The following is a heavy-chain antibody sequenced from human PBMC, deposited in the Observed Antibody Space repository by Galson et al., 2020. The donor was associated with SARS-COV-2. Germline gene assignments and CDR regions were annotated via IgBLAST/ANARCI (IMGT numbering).Heavy chain of an antibody. CDR2: ISSSGDTI. J-gene: IGHJ3*02. Sequence: GESLKISCAASGFTFSDYYMSWIRQAPGKGLEWVSYISSSGDTIYYADSVKGRFTMSRDNAKNSLYLQMNSLRAEDTAVYYCAREVRSSNNDAFDIWGQGTMVPVSS. CDR3: AREVRSSNNDAFDI. D-gene: IGHD6-13*01. V-gene: IGHV3-11*04. CDR1: GFTFSDYY.